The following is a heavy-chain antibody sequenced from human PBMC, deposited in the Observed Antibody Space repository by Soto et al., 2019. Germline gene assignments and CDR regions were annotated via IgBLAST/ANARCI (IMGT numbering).Heavy chain of an antibody. V-gene: IGHV4-30-2*01. J-gene: IGHJ4*02. CDR3: ARVPDY. Sequence: QLQLQESGSGLERPSQTLSLSCAVYGGSISSGGYSWSWIRQPPGKGLEWIGYIYHSGSTHYNPSLKSRVTISVDRSKNQFSLKLSSVTAADTAVYYCARVPDYWGQGTLVTVSS. CDR2: IYHSGST. CDR1: GGSISSGGYS.